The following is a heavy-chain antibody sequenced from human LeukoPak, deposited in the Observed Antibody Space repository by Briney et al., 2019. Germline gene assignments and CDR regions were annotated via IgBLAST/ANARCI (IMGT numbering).Heavy chain of an antibody. CDR2: INHGGST. CDR1: GDSITRGIYY. Sequence: SETLSLTFSVSGDSITRGIYYSAWISQPAGQGLEWIGCINHGGSTYFNPSLKSRVAISVDTSKNQCSLKMSSVTAADTAMYFCARELPADAFDIWGQGTMVTVSS. J-gene: IGHJ3*02. V-gene: IGHV4-39*07. CDR3: ARELPADAFDI. D-gene: IGHD1-14*01.